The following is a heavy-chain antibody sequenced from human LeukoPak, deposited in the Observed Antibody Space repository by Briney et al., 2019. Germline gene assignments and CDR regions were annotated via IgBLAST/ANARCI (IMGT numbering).Heavy chain of an antibody. D-gene: IGHD3-10*01. CDR2: INHSGST. V-gene: IGHV4-34*01. Sequence: SETLSLTCAVYGGSFSGYYWSWIRQPPGKGLEWIGEINHSGSTNYNPSLKSRVTISVDTSKNQFSLKLSSVTAADTAVYYCARGLRRGPVGSYWGQGTLVTVSS. CDR1: GGSFSGYY. J-gene: IGHJ4*02. CDR3: ARGLRRGPVGSY.